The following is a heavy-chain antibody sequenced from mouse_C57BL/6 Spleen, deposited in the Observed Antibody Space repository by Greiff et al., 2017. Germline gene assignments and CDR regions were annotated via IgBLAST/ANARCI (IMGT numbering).Heavy chain of an antibody. J-gene: IGHJ2*01. Sequence: QVQLQQSGPELVKPGASVKISCKASGYAFSSSWMNWVKQRPGKGLEWIGRIYPGDGDTNYNGKFKGKATLTADKSSSTAYMQLSSLTSEDSAVYFCARTAQFSYYFDYWGQGTTLTVSS. CDR2: IYPGDGDT. D-gene: IGHD3-2*02. CDR1: GYAFSSSW. CDR3: ARTAQFSYYFDY. V-gene: IGHV1-82*01.